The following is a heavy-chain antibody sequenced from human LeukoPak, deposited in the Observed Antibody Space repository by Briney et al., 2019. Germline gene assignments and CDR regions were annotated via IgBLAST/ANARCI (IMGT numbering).Heavy chain of an antibody. D-gene: IGHD3-16*02. J-gene: IGHJ4*02. Sequence: SETLSLTCTVSRGSISSYYWSWIRQPAGKGLEWIGRIYTSGSTNYNPSLKSRVTISVDKSKNQFSLKLSSVTAADTAVYYCAREGVWGSYRYGLDYWGQGTLVTVSS. CDR2: IYTSGST. CDR3: AREGVWGSYRYGLDY. V-gene: IGHV4-4*07. CDR1: RGSISSYY.